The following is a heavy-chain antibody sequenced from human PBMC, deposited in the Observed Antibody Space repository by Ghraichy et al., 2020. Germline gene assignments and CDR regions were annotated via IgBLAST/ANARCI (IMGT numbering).Heavy chain of an antibody. Sequence: SETLSLTCTVSGGSISSGDYYWSWIRQPPGKGLEWIGYIYYSGSTYYNPSLKSRVTISVDTSKNQFSLKLSSVTAADTAVYYCARELRFLRYFDYWGQGTLVTVSS. CDR1: GGSISSGDYY. CDR2: IYYSGST. CDR3: ARELRFLRYFDY. V-gene: IGHV4-30-4*01. D-gene: IGHD5-12*01. J-gene: IGHJ4*02.